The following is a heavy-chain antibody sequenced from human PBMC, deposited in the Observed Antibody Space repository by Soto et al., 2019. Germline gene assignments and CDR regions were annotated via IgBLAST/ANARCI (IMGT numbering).Heavy chain of an antibody. CDR2: IYGTGST. J-gene: IGHJ4*02. CDR1: GGSISSSNW. Sequence: QVQLQESGPGLVEPSGTLSLTCAVSGGSISSSNWWTWVRQPPGKGLEWIGEIYGTGSTNYNSSLKIRVTISIDRPKIHSSLQLSSVTAADAAVYYCASRYGTPIYWGQGTLVTVSS. V-gene: IGHV4-4*02. CDR3: ASRYGTPIY. D-gene: IGHD3-3*01.